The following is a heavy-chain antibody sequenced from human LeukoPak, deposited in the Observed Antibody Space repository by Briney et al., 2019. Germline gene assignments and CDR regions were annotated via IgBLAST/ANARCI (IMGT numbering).Heavy chain of an antibody. J-gene: IGHJ3*01. CDR1: GGSIRGYY. Sequence: SETLSLTCTVSGGSIRGYYWGWIRQPPGKGLEWIGSIYYGGSTYYNASLRSRVTTSVDTSKNQFSLKLSSVTAADTAVYYCAKSTYYYDTFVNAFDLWGQGTVVTVSS. CDR3: AKSTYYYDTFVNAFDL. V-gene: IGHV4-39*07. D-gene: IGHD3-22*01. CDR2: IYYGGST.